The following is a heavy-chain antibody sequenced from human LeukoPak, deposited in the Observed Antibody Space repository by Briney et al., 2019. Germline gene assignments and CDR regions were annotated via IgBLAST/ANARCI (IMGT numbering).Heavy chain of an antibody. CDR3: ARDGRSQQLVSEYSQH. CDR1: GYTFTSYG. CDR2: ISAYNGNT. Sequence: ASVKVSCKASGYTFTSYGISWVRQAPGQGLEWMGWISAYNGNTNYAQKLQGRVTMTTDTSTSTAYMELRSLRSDDTAVYYCARDGRSQQLVSEYSQHWGQGTLVTVSS. D-gene: IGHD6-13*01. J-gene: IGHJ1*01. V-gene: IGHV1-18*01.